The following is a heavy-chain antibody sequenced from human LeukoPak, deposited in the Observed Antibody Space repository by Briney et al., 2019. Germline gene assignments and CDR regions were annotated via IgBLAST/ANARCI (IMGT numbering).Heavy chain of an antibody. CDR3: ARAIVATINPFDY. J-gene: IGHJ4*02. D-gene: IGHD5-12*01. CDR2: ISSSSSYI. V-gene: IGHV3-21*01. CDR1: GFTFSSYS. Sequence: GGSLRLSCAASGFTFSSYSMNWLRQAPGKGLECVSYISSSSSYIYYADSVKGRFTISRDNAKNSLYLQMNSLRAEDTAVYYCARAIVATINPFDYWGQGTLVTVSS.